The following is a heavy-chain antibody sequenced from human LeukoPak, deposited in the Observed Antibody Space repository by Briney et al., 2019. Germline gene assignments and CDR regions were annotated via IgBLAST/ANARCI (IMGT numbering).Heavy chain of an antibody. V-gene: IGHV2-5*02. CDR1: GISLSTSGVG. CDR3: AHSTSYYDSSGYSPHFDY. J-gene: IGHJ4*02. Sequence: ESGPTLVKPTQTLTLTCTFSGISLSTSGVGVGWIRQPPGKTMEWPALISWDDDKRYTPSLKSRITITNDTSKNQVVLTMTNMDPVDTATYYCAHSTSYYDSSGYSPHFDYWGQGTLVTVSS. D-gene: IGHD3-22*01. CDR2: ISWDDDK.